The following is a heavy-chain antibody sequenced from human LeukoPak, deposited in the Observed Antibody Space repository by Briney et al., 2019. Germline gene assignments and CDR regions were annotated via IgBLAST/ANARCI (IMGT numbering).Heavy chain of an antibody. CDR3: ARDLAKYDYGGDV. Sequence: ASVKVSCKASGYTFTGYYMHWVRQAPGQRLEWMGWINPNSGGTNYAQKFQGRVTMTRDTSISTAYMELSRLRSDDTAVYYCARDLAKYDYGGDVWGQGTTVTVSS. CDR2: INPNSGGT. V-gene: IGHV1-2*02. CDR1: GYTFTGYY. D-gene: IGHD5-12*01. J-gene: IGHJ6*02.